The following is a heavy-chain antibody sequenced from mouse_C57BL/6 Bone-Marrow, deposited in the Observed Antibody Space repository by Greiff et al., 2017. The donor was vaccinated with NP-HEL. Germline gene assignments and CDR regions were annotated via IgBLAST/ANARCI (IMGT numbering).Heavy chain of an antibody. CDR3: ARPVTGTYYAMDY. Sequence: EVKLVESGGGLVKPGGSLKLSCAASGFTFSDYGMHWVRQAPEKGLEWVAYISSGSSTIYYADTVKGRFTISRDNAKNTLFLQMTSLRSEDTAMYYCARPVTGTYYAMDYWGQGTSVTVSS. CDR2: ISSGSSTI. D-gene: IGHD4-1*01. V-gene: IGHV5-17*01. CDR1: GFTFSDYG. J-gene: IGHJ4*01.